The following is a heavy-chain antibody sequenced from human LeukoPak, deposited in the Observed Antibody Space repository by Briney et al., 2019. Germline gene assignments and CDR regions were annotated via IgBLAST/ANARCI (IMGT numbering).Heavy chain of an antibody. CDR3: AKIAVAGTGGEQTLDY. Sequence: GESLKISCKGSGYSFTSYWISWVRQMPGKGLEWMGRIDPSDSYTNYSPSFQGHVTISADKSISTAYLQWSSLKASDTAMYYCAKIAVAGTGGEQTLDYWGQGTLVTVSS. V-gene: IGHV5-10-1*01. D-gene: IGHD6-19*01. CDR2: IDPSDSYT. CDR1: GYSFTSYW. J-gene: IGHJ4*02.